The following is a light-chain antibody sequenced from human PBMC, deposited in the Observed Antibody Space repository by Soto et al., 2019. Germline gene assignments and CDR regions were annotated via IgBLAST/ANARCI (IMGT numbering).Light chain of an antibody. Sequence: DIKMNQSPSNLSASVGDRVTITCRASQSISTWLAWYQQKPGKAPNLLIYDASSLQSGVPSRFSGSGSGTEFTLTISSLQPDDFATYYCQQYNTYWTFGQGTKVDIK. CDR2: DAS. CDR1: QSISTW. CDR3: QQYNTYWT. J-gene: IGKJ1*01. V-gene: IGKV1-5*01.